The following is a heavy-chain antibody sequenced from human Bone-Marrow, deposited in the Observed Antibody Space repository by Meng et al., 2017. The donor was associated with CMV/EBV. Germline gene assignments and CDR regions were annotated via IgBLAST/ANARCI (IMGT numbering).Heavy chain of an antibody. CDR1: GFNLSSYG. Sequence: HVRWVGAGVCVFHPGWALNVTCAASGFNLSSYGMHWVRQAPGKGLELVAFIRYDGSNKYYADSVKGRFTIYRDHSKNTLYLQMNSLRAEDTAVYYCAREGGAVAGTIGYWGQGTLVTVSS. V-gene: IGHV3-30*02. D-gene: IGHD6-19*01. CDR3: AREGGAVAGTIGY. CDR2: IRYDGSNK. J-gene: IGHJ4*02.